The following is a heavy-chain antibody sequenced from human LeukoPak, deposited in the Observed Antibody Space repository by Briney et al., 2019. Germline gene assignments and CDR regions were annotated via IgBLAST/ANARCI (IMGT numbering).Heavy chain of an antibody. CDR2: IIPIFGTA. CDR3: AKSSYGSGNAFDI. D-gene: IGHD3-10*01. CDR1: GGTFSSYA. V-gene: IGHV1-69*13. Sequence: SVKVSCKASGGTFSSYAISWVRQAPGQGLEWMGGIIPIFGTANYAQKFQGRVTITADESTSTAYMELSSLRSEDTAVYYCAKSSYGSGNAFDIWGQGTMVTVSS. J-gene: IGHJ3*02.